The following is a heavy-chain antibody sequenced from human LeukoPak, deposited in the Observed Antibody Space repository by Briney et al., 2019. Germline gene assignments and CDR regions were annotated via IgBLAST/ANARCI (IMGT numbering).Heavy chain of an antibody. J-gene: IGHJ4*02. CDR3: ARFQYYDFWSALDY. Sequence: GASVKVSCKASGGTFSSYAISWVRQAPGQGLEWMGGIIPIFGTANYAQKFQGRVTITTDESTSTAYMELSSLRSEDTAVYYCARFQYYDFWSALDYWGQGTLVTVSS. V-gene: IGHV1-69*05. CDR1: GGTFSSYA. CDR2: IIPIFGTA. D-gene: IGHD3-3*01.